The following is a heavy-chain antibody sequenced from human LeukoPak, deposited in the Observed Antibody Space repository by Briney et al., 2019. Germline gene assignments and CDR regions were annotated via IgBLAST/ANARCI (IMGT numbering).Heavy chain of an antibody. CDR2: IYYSGTT. V-gene: IGHV4-39*07. CDR1: GGSISSRSSY. CDR3: ARRDYSSGWYRVDY. D-gene: IGHD6-19*01. J-gene: IGHJ4*02. Sequence: SETLSLTCSVSGGSISSRSSYWGWIRQPPGKGLEWIGTIYYSGTTYYNPSLKSRVTISVDTSKNQFSLKLSSVTAADTAVYYCARRDYSSGWYRVDYWGQGTLVTVSS.